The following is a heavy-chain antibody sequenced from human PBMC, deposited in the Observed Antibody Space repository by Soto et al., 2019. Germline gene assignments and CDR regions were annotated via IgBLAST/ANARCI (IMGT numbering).Heavy chain of an antibody. V-gene: IGHV4-30-4*01. CDR2: IYYSGST. CDR1: GGSISSGDYY. D-gene: IGHD3-22*01. J-gene: IGHJ4*02. CDR3: ARVYDSSGYYYPYFDY. Sequence: PSETLSLTCTVSGGSISSGDYYWSWIRQPPGKGLEWIGYIYYSGSTYYNLSLKSRVTISVDTSKNQFSLKLSSVTAADTAVYYCARVYDSSGYYYPYFDYWGQGTLVTVSS.